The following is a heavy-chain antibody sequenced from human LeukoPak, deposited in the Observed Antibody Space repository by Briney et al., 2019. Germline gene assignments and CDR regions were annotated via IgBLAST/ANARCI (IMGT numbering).Heavy chain of an antibody. J-gene: IGHJ6*03. Sequence: PSETLSLTCTVSGGSISSYYWSWIRQPAGKGLDWIGRIYTSGSTNYNPSLKSRVTMSVDTSKNQFSLKLSSVTAADTAVYYCARAPGGNSRYYYYMDVWGKGTTVTVSS. CDR3: ARAPGGNSRYYYYMDV. CDR1: GGSISSYY. CDR2: IYTSGST. V-gene: IGHV4-4*07. D-gene: IGHD4-23*01.